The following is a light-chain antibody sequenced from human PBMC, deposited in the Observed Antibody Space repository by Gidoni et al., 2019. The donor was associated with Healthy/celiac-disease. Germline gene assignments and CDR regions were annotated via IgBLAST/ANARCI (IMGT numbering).Light chain of an antibody. V-gene: IGKV3-15*01. CDR2: VAS. CDR3: QQYNNWPRT. J-gene: IGKJ1*01. CDR1: QSVSSN. Sequence: EIVMTHSPAPLSVSPGERATLSCRASQSVSSNLAWYQQKPGQAPRLLIYVASPRATGIPARFSGSGSGTEFSLTISSLESEDFAVYYCQQYNNWPRTFXQXTKVEIK.